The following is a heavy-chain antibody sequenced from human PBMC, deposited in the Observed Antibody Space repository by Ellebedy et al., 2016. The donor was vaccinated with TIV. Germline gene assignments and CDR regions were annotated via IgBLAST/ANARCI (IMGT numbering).Heavy chain of an antibody. V-gene: IGHV3-23*01. CDR3: AKAKSASSYDS. Sequence: GESLKISXAASGFTFSSYTMSWVRQAPGKGLEWVSAIGASGGDTYYADSVKGRFTISRDNSKNTLFLQISSLRAEDTAVYYCAKAKSASSYDSWGQGTLVTVSS. CDR2: IGASGGDT. J-gene: IGHJ5*01. D-gene: IGHD3-3*01. CDR1: GFTFSSYT.